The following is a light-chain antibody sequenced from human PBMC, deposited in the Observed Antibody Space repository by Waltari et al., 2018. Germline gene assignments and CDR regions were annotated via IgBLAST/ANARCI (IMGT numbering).Light chain of an antibody. CDR3: LLYYGGA. V-gene: IGLV7-43*01. Sequence: QTVVTQEPSLTVSPGGTVTLTCASSTGAVTSGYYPNWFQQKPGQAPRALIYSTSNKHPWTPARFSGSLLGGKAALTLSGVQPEDEAEYYCLLYYGGAFGGGTKLTVL. CDR1: TGAVTSGYY. J-gene: IGLJ2*01. CDR2: STS.